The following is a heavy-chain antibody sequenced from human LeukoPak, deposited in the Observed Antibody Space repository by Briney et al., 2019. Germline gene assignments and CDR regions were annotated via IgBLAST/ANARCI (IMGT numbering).Heavy chain of an antibody. D-gene: IGHD3-22*01. V-gene: IGHV4-30-4*08. J-gene: IGHJ3*01. CDR3: ARFGAGGYYHDTNVSPSDAFDL. Sequence: KSSQTLSLTCTVSGGSISSGHYYWSWIRQPPGKGLEWIGYIFYSGNSYYNPSLKSRVTISVDTSKNQFSLKLSSVTAADTAVYYCARFGAGGYYHDTNVSPSDAFDLWGQGAAVTVSS. CDR1: GGSISSGHYY. CDR2: IFYSGNS.